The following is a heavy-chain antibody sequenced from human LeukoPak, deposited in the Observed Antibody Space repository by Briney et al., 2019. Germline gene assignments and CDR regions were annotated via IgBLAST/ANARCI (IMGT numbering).Heavy chain of an antibody. D-gene: IGHD2-15*01. J-gene: IGHJ4*02. CDR3: ARGFCSSGSCYPGGY. CDR1: GYTFTSYG. V-gene: IGHV1-18*01. CDR2: VSADNGNT. Sequence: ASVKVSCRASGYTFTSYGISWVRQAPGQGLEWMGWVSADNGNTNCAQKLQGRVTMTTDTSTRTAYLELRSLRSDDTAVYYCARGFCSSGSCYPGGYWGQGTLVTVSS.